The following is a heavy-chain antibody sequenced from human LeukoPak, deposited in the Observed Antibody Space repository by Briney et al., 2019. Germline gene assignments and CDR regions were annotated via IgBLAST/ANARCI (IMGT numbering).Heavy chain of an antibody. J-gene: IGHJ4*02. V-gene: IGHV3-48*01. CDR3: ARGEQETATMSIDY. D-gene: IGHD5-24*01. Sequence: GGSLRLSCAASGFTFSTYSMNWVRQAPGQGLEWVSYISSLGSTIYYADSVKGRFTISRDNAKNSLYLQMNSLRAEDTAVYYCARGEQETATMSIDYWGQGTLVTVSS. CDR2: ISSLGSTI. CDR1: GFTFSTYS.